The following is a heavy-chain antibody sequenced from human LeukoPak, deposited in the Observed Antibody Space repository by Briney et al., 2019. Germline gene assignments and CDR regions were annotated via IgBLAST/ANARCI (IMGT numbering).Heavy chain of an antibody. CDR3: ARDPNWGSGY. CDR2: ISGSGGST. D-gene: IGHD7-27*01. CDR1: GFTFSSYA. Sequence: GGSLRLSCAASGFTFSSYAMSWVRQAPGKGLEWVSAISGSGGSTYYADYVKGRFSISRDNSKNTLSLQMNSLRVDDTAVYYCARDPNWGSGYWGQGTLVTVSS. J-gene: IGHJ4*02. V-gene: IGHV3-23*01.